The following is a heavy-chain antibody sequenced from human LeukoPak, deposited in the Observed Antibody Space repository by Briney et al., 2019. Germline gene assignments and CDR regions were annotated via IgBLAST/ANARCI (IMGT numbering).Heavy chain of an antibody. D-gene: IGHD3-3*01. CDR2: IYYSGST. CDR3: ARMLLRFPTNWFDP. CDR1: GGSISSYY. V-gene: IGHV4-59*06. J-gene: IGHJ5*02. Sequence: SETLSLTCTVSGGSISSYYWSWIRQPPGKGLEWIGYIYYSGSTYYNPSLKSRVTISVDTSKNQFSLKLSSVTAADTAVYYCARMLLRFPTNWFDPWGQGTLVTVSS.